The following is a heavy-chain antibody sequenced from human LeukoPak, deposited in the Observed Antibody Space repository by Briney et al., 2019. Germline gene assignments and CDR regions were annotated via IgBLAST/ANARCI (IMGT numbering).Heavy chain of an antibody. D-gene: IGHD2-15*01. CDR2: IYPGDSDT. J-gene: IGHJ4*02. Sequence: GESLKISRKASGYSFTSYWIGWVRQMPGKGLEWMGIIYPGDSDTRYSPSFQGQVTISADKSISTVYLQWSSLKASDTAIYYCAKLRGVVVVSTKGAYFDHWGQGTLVTVSS. V-gene: IGHV5-51*01. CDR3: AKLRGVVVVSTKGAYFDH. CDR1: GYSFTSYW.